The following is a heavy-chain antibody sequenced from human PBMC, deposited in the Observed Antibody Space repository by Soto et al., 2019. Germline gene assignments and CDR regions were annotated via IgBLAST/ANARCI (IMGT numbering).Heavy chain of an antibody. CDR3: ARDKITGLFDY. J-gene: IGHJ4*02. CDR2: INHSGST. CDR1: GGSFSGYY. D-gene: IGHD2-8*02. V-gene: IGHV4-34*01. Sequence: QVQLQQWGAGLLKPSETLSLTCAVYGGSFSGYYWTWIRQPPGTGLEWIGEINHSGSTNYILSLKRRVTLSLDTSDYPFSLKLTSVTAADTSVYYCARDKITGLFDYCGQGTLVPVSS.